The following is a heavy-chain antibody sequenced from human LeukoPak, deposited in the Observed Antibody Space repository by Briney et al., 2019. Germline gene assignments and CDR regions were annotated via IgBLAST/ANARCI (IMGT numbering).Heavy chain of an antibody. Sequence: GGSLRLSCAASGFTFSSYAMHWVRQAPGKGLEWVAVISYDGSNKYYADSVKGRFTISRDNSKNTLYLQMNSLRAEDTAVYYCARSGPGIRFLEWLPNYYYYGMDVWGQGTTVTVSS. J-gene: IGHJ6*02. V-gene: IGHV3-30-3*01. D-gene: IGHD3-3*01. CDR3: ARSGPGIRFLEWLPNYYYYGMDV. CDR1: GFTFSSYA. CDR2: ISYDGSNK.